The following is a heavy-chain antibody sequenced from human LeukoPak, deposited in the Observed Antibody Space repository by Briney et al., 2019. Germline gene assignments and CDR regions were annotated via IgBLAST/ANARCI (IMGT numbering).Heavy chain of an antibody. D-gene: IGHD5-12*01. Sequence: GGSLRLSCAASGFTFSSYAMHWVRQAPGKGLERVAVISYDGSNKYYADSVKGRFTISRDNSKNTLYLQMNSLRAEDTAVYYCARDLIVATDRAYWGQGTLVTVSS. J-gene: IGHJ4*02. CDR1: GFTFSSYA. CDR2: ISYDGSNK. CDR3: ARDLIVATDRAY. V-gene: IGHV3-30-3*01.